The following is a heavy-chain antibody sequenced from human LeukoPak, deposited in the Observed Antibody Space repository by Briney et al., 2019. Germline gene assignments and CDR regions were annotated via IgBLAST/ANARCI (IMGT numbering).Heavy chain of an antibody. V-gene: IGHV3-66*02. CDR3: ARLMYYDFWSGYSPKIDEIDP. CDR2: IYSGGST. D-gene: IGHD3-3*01. CDR1: GFTFDDYA. Sequence: GGSLRLSCTASGFTFDDYAMSWVRQAPGKGLEWVSVIYSGGSTYYADSVKGRFTISRDNSKNTLYLQMNSLRPEATAGYYCARLMYYDFWSGYSPKIDEIDPWGQGTLVTVSS. J-gene: IGHJ5*02.